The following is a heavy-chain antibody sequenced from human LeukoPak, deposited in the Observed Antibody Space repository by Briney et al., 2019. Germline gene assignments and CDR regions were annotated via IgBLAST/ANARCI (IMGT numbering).Heavy chain of an antibody. D-gene: IGHD2-15*01. CDR2: IIPIFGIA. CDR1: GGTFSSYA. J-gene: IGHJ4*02. CDR3: VRDFCSGGSCPFDY. V-gene: IGHV1-69*04. Sequence: SVKVSCKASGGTFSSYAISWVRQAPGQGLEWMGRIIPIFGIANYAQKFQGRVTITADKSTSTAYMELSSLRSEDTAVYYCVRDFCSGGSCPFDYWGQGTLVTVSS.